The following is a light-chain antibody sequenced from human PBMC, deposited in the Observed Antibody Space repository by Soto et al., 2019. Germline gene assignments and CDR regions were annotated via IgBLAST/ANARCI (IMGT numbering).Light chain of an antibody. V-gene: IGKV3D-15*01. J-gene: IGKJ4*01. Sequence: DIVLTQSPGTLSVSPGERATVSCRASQSLNSNCLAWYRQKPGQAPRPLIYGSSTRATGIPGRFSGSGSRTEFTLTISILQSEDFADYHYQHDNNLLTFGGGTKVDIK. CDR3: QHDNNLLT. CDR2: GSS. CDR1: QSLNSNC.